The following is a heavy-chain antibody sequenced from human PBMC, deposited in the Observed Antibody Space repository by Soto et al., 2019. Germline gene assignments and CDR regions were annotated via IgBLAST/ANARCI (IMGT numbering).Heavy chain of an antibody. CDR3: ARESAGSGKNNWFDP. D-gene: IGHD3-10*01. V-gene: IGHV4-59*01. Sequence: SETLSLTCTVSGGSISSYYWSWIRQPPGKGLEWIGYIYYSGSTNYNPSLKGRVTISVDTSKNQFSLKLNSVTAADTAVYYCARESAGSGKNNWFDPWGQGTLVTVSS. J-gene: IGHJ5*02. CDR1: GGSISSYY. CDR2: IYYSGST.